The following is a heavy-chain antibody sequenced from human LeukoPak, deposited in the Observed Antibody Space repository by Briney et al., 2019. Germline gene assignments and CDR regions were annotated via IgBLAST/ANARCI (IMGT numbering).Heavy chain of an antibody. CDR3: ARVTWFPGTSYYYMDV. CDR1: GGSISSYY. D-gene: IGHD1-1*01. CDR2: IQYSGST. Sequence: SETLSLTCTVSGGSISSYYWSWIRQPPRKGLEWIGYIQYSGSTNYNPSPKSRVTISVDTSKNQFSLKLSSVTAADTAVYYCARVTWFPGTSYYYMDVWGKGTTVTVSS. J-gene: IGHJ6*03. V-gene: IGHV4-59*01.